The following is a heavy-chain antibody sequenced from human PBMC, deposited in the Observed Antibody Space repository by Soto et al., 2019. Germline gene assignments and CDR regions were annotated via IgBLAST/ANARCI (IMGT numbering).Heavy chain of an antibody. CDR2: IYPGDSDT. D-gene: IGHD1-1*01. CDR3: ARNSGWNDPDYYYGMDV. Sequence: GESLKISCKGSGYSFTSYWIGWVRQMPGKGPEWMGIIYPGDSDTRYSPSFQGQVTISADKSISTAYLQWSSLKASDTAMYYCARNSGWNDPDYYYGMDVWGQGTTVTVSS. V-gene: IGHV5-51*01. J-gene: IGHJ6*02. CDR1: GYSFTSYW.